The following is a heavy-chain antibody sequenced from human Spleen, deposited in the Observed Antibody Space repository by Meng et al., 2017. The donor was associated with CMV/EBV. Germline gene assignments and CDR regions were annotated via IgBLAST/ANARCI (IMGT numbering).Heavy chain of an antibody. Sequence: GGSLRLSCAGSGFTFSRYWMHWVRQAPGKGLEWVSHIDTDGSITNYADSVKGRFTISRDNAKNTLYLQMNSLRAEDTAVYYFARVIWGWYFDLWGRGTLVTVSS. CDR2: IDTDGSIT. J-gene: IGHJ2*01. CDR1: GFTFSRYW. D-gene: IGHD3-16*01. V-gene: IGHV3-74*01. CDR3: ARVIWGWYFDL.